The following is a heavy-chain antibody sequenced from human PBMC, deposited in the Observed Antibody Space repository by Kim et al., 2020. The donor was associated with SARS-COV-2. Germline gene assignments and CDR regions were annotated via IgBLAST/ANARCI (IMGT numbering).Heavy chain of an antibody. V-gene: IGHV3-30*18. Sequence: GSLRLSCAASGFTFSSYGMHWVRQAPGKGLEWVAVISYDGSNKYYADSVKGRFTISRDNSKNTLYLQMNSLRAEDTAVYYCAKESGDYDTYYYYGMDVWGQGTTVTVSS. J-gene: IGHJ6*02. CDR1: GFTFSSYG. D-gene: IGHD4-17*01. CDR2: ISYDGSNK. CDR3: AKESGDYDTYYYYGMDV.